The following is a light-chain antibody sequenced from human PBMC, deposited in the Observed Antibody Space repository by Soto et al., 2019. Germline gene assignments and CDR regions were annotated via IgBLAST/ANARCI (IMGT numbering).Light chain of an antibody. CDR1: QSFTSRY. V-gene: IGKV3-20*01. CDR2: GPS. CDR3: QQYANSPLT. J-gene: IGKJ4*01. Sequence: EIVLTQSPGTLSLSPGERATLSCRASQSFTSRYLAWYQQKPGQAPRVVIYGPSRRATGIPDRFRGSGSGTDFTLTITRLEPEDFAVYYCQQYANSPLTVGGGTTVEIK.